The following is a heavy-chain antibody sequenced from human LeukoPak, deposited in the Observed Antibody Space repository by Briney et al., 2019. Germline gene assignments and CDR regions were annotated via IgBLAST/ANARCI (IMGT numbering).Heavy chain of an antibody. J-gene: IGHJ4*02. CDR3: ASGAWAARLNS. CDR1: GESLNNYY. Sequence: KTSETQSLTCAVYGESLNNYYWSWIRQSPGKGLEWIGDILDGKTINYNPSLKSRVTISSATSSQQFSLNLKSVTAAGTAVYFCASGAWAARLNSWAQGALVTVSS. D-gene: IGHD4-23*01. CDR2: ILDGKTI. V-gene: IGHV4-34*12.